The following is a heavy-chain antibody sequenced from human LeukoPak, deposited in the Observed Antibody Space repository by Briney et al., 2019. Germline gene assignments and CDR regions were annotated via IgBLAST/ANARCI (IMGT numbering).Heavy chain of an antibody. Sequence: PSETLSLTCAVYGGSFSGYYWSWIRQPPGKGLEWIGEINHSGSTNYNPSLKSRVTISVDTSKNQFSLKLSSVTAADTAVYYCVSSLGIAAAPPDYWGQGTLVTVSS. CDR1: GGSFSGYY. D-gene: IGHD6-13*01. J-gene: IGHJ4*02. CDR2: INHSGST. CDR3: VSSLGIAAAPPDY. V-gene: IGHV4-34*01.